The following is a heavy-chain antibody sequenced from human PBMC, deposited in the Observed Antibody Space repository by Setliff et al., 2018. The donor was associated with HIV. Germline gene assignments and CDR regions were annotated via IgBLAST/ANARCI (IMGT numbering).Heavy chain of an antibody. CDR3: ASHKSHPYDYVWGSLRGYFDY. V-gene: IGHV4-59*01. Sequence: SETLSLTCTVSGGSISSYYWSWIRQPPGKGLEWIGYIYYSGSTNYNPSLKRRVTISVDTSKNQFSLKLSSVTAADTAVYYCASHKSHPYDYVWGSLRGYFDYW. J-gene: IGHJ4*03. CDR1: GGSISSYY. CDR2: IYYSGST. D-gene: IGHD3-16*01.